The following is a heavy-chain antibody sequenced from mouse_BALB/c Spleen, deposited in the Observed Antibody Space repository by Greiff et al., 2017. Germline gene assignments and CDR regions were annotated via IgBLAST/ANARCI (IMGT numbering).Heavy chain of an antibody. D-gene: IGHD2-4*01. J-gene: IGHJ3*01. CDR2: ISYSGST. V-gene: IGHV3-2*02. CDR1: GYSITSDYA. CDR3: AREDDYDGFAY. Sequence: LQESGPGLVKPSQSLSLTCTVTGYSITSDYAWNWIRQFPGNKLEWMGYISYSGSTSYNPSLKSRISITRDTSKNQFFLQLNSVTTEDTATYYCAREDDYDGFAYWGQGTLVTVSA.